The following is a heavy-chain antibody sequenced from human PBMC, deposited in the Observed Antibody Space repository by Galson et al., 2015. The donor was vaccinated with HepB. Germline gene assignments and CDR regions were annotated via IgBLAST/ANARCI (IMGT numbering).Heavy chain of an antibody. CDR3: ARGERERWLQGLPPDY. Sequence: SVKVSCKASGYTFTGYYMHWVRQAPGQGLEWMGRINPNSGGTNYAQKFQGRVTMTRDTSISTAYMELSRLRSDDTAVYYCARGERERWLQGLPPDYWGQGTLVTVSS. V-gene: IGHV1-2*06. D-gene: IGHD5-24*01. J-gene: IGHJ4*02. CDR1: GYTFTGYY. CDR2: INPNSGGT.